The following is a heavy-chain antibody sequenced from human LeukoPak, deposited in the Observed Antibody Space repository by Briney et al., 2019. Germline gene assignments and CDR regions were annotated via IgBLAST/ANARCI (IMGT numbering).Heavy chain of an antibody. V-gene: IGHV1-69*05. Sequence: ASVKVSCKASGGTFSSYAISWVRQAPGQGLEWMGRIIPIFGTANYAQKFQGRVTITTDKSTSTAYMELSSLRSEDTAGYYCARDSSRYLISWGQGTLVTVSS. D-gene: IGHD3-22*01. CDR3: ARDSSRYLIS. CDR2: IIPIFGTA. J-gene: IGHJ5*02. CDR1: GGTFSSYA.